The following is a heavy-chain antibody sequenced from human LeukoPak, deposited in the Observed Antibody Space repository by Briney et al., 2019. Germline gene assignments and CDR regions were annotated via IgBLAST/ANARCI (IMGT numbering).Heavy chain of an antibody. CDR1: GVSMSAYQ. D-gene: IGHD2-21*01. CDR2: INTKGET. J-gene: IGHJ4*02. Sequence: SETLSLTCTVSGVSMSAYQWSWVRQSPEKGLEWIGCINTKGETSYNPSLKSRVTTSVDTSKSQFSLRLTSVTAADTAVYYCATSNDAKIAPFDHWGQRAPVTVYS. CDR3: ATSNDAKIAPFDH. V-gene: IGHV4-4*09.